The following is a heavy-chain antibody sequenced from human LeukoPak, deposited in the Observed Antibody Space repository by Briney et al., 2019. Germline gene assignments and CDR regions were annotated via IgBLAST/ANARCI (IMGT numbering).Heavy chain of an antibody. D-gene: IGHD3-10*01. CDR2: INHSGST. Sequence: PSETLSLTCAVYGGSFSGYYWSWIRQPPGKGLEWIGEINHSGSTNYNPSLKSRVTISVDTSKNQFSLNFTSVTPADTAVYYCERQISPYYYGSGSYYKLYYFDYWGQGTLVTVSS. CDR1: GGSFSGYY. J-gene: IGHJ4*02. V-gene: IGHV4-34*01. CDR3: ERQISPYYYGSGSYYKLYYFDY.